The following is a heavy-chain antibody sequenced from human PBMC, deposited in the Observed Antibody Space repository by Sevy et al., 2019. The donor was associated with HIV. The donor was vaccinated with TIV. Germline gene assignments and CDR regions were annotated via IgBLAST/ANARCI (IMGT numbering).Heavy chain of an antibody. Sequence: GGSLRLSCAASGFTFSSYGMHWVRQAPGKGLEWVAVISYDGSNKYYADSVKGRFTISRDNSKNTLYLQMNSLGAEDTAVYYCAKGTFPMVRGAPLDYWGQGTLVTVSS. V-gene: IGHV3-30*18. CDR2: ISYDGSNK. CDR1: GFTFSSYG. J-gene: IGHJ4*02. CDR3: AKGTFPMVRGAPLDY. D-gene: IGHD3-10*01.